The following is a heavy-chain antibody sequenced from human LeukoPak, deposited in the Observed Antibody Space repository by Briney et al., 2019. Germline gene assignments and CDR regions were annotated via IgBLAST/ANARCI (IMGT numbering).Heavy chain of an antibody. CDR3: ARSSEGRYYYDSSGFSYYYYYMDV. CDR2: IYYSGST. V-gene: IGHV4-59*01. CDR1: GGSISSYY. Sequence: SETLSLTCAVSGGSISSYYWSWIRQPPGKGLEWIGYIYYSGSTYYNPSLRSRVTISVDTSKKQFSLKLSSVTAADTAVYYCARSSEGRYYYDSSGFSYYYYYMDVWGKGTTVTISS. D-gene: IGHD3-22*01. J-gene: IGHJ6*03.